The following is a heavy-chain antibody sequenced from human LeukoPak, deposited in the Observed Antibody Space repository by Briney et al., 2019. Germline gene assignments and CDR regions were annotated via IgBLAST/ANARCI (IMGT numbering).Heavy chain of an antibody. D-gene: IGHD6-6*01. CDR2: IIPLFVTA. J-gene: IGHJ6*03. CDR3: ARGWIAARADYYYYMDV. Sequence: SVKVSCAASGGTFSSYALSGVRDAPGEGRVCGGGIIPLFVTANYAQKFQGRVAITTDESTSTAYMELSSLRSEDTALYYCARGWIAARADYYYYMDVWGKGTTVTVSS. V-gene: IGHV1-69*05. CDR1: GGTFSSYA.